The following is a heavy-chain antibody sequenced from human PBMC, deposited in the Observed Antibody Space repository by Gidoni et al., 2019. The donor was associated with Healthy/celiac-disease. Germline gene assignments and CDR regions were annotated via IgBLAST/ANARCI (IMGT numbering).Heavy chain of an antibody. J-gene: IGHJ5*02. CDR1: GGSISSYY. CDR3: ARDRYDFWSGYSDP. D-gene: IGHD3-3*01. CDR2: IYYSGST. V-gene: IGHV4-59*01. Sequence: QVQLQESGPGLVTPSETLSLTCTVSGGSISSYYWSWIRQPPGKGLEWIGYIYYSGSTNYNPSLKSRVTISVDTSKNQFSLKLSSVTAADTAVYYCARDRYDFWSGYSDPWGQGTLVTVSS.